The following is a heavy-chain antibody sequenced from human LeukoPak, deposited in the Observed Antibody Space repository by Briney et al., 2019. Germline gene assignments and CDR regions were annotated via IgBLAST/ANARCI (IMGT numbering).Heavy chain of an antibody. V-gene: IGHV3-74*01. CDR3: ARVEGGYYDSSGYYSY. J-gene: IGHJ4*02. CDR1: GFTFSSYW. D-gene: IGHD3-22*01. Sequence: GGSLRLSCAASGFTFSSYWMHWVRQAPGKGLVWVSRINSDGSSTSYADSVKGRFTISRDNVKNTLYLQMNSLRAEDTAVYYCARVEGGYYDSSGYYSYWGQGTLVTVSS. CDR2: INSDGSST.